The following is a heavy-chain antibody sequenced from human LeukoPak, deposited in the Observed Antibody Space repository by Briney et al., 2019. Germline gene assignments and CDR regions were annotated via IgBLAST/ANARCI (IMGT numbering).Heavy chain of an antibody. Sequence: PGGSLRLSCAASGFTFDDYGMSWVRQAPGKGLEWVSGINWNGGSTGYADSVKGRFTISRDNAKNSLYLQMNSLRAEDTALYYCARDTNYYDFWSGYYTSKGFDPWGQGTLVTVSS. D-gene: IGHD3-3*01. CDR2: INWNGGST. CDR1: GFTFDDYG. V-gene: IGHV3-20*04. CDR3: ARDTNYYDFWSGYYTSKGFDP. J-gene: IGHJ5*02.